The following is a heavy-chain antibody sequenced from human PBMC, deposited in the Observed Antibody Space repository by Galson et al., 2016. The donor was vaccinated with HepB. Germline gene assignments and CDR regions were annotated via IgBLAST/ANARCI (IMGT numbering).Heavy chain of an antibody. Sequence: SLRLSCAASGFTFNNYGLPWVRQAAGKGLDWVAVISHDGTTTYSADSVKGRFTISRDNSKHTLYLQMTSLRPEDTAIYYCAGAFDYWSQGILVTVSS. J-gene: IGHJ4*02. V-gene: IGHV3-30*03. CDR1: GFTFNNYG. CDR2: ISHDGTTT. CDR3: AGAFDY.